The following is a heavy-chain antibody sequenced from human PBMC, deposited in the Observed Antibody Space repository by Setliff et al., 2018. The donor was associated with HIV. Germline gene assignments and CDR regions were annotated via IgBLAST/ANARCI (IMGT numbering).Heavy chain of an antibody. J-gene: IGHJ6*02. Sequence: SETLSLTCSFSGGSISSHYWSWIRQTPGKGLEWIGTIYNAGRISYNPSLRSRVTFSVDTSKNQFSLNLMSVTAADTAVYYCARPGASSYYYAMDVWGQGTTVTVSS. CDR1: GGSISSHY. V-gene: IGHV4-4*07. CDR2: IYNAGRI. CDR3: ARPGASSYYYAMDV.